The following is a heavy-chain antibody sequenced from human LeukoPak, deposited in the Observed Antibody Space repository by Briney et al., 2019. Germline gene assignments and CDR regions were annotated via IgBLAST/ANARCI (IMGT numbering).Heavy chain of an antibody. CDR3: ARDTVRFAPSHPQRAAFDV. Sequence: VTSVKVSCKASGYTFTNFGISWVRQAPGQGLEYMGWISTTNGDTNYALKVQGRVTMTTDASTTTATMELRNLRSDDSGVYYCARDTVRFAPSHPQRAAFDVWGQGTMVTVSS. J-gene: IGHJ3*01. CDR1: GYTFTNFG. CDR2: ISTTNGDT. V-gene: IGHV1-18*01. D-gene: IGHD3-3*01.